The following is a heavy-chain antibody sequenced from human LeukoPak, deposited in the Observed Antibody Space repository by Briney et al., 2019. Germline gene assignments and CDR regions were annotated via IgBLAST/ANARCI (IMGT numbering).Heavy chain of an antibody. J-gene: IGHJ6*03. V-gene: IGHV1-2*02. D-gene: IGHD2-21*02. CDR3: ARGSYCGGDCINYYYYYMDV. CDR2: INPNSGGT. CDR1: GHTFTGYY. Sequence: ASVKVSCKASGHTFTGYYMHWVRQAPGQGLEWMGWINPNSGGTNYAQKFQGRVTMTRDTSISTAYMELSRLRSDDTAVYYCARGSYCGGDCINYYYYYMDVWGKGTTVTVSS.